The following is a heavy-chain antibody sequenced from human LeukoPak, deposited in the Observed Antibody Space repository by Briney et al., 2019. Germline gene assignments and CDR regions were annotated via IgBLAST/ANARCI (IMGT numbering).Heavy chain of an antibody. V-gene: IGHV3-66*01. D-gene: IGHD1-26*01. CDR1: GFTVSSNY. J-gene: IGHJ3*02. Sequence: GGSLRLSCAASGFTVSSNYMSWVRQAPGKGLEWVSVIYSGGSTYYADSVKGRFTISRDNSKNTLYLQMNSLRAEDTAVYYSARGIVGALDAFDIWGQGTMVTVSS. CDR2: IYSGGST. CDR3: ARGIVGALDAFDI.